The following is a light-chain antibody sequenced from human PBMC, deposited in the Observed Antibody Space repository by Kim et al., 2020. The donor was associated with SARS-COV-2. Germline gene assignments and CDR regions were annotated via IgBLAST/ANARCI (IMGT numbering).Light chain of an antibody. J-gene: IGKJ2*03. CDR3: HQTGSIPQS. V-gene: IGKV6-21*01. CDR1: QSIGSR. Sequence: SVTPKEKVTITCRASQSIGSRLHWYQQKPGQSPTLLIKFASQSFSGVPSRFSGSGYGTDFTLTINSLDAEDAATYYCHQTGSIPQSFGQGTKLEI. CDR2: FAS.